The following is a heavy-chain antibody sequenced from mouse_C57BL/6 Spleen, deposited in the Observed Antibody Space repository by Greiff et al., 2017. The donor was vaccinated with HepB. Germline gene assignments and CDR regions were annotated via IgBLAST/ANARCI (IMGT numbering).Heavy chain of an antibody. D-gene: IGHD1-1*01. J-gene: IGHJ1*03. Sequence: QVQLQQPGAELVKPGASVKLSCKASGYTFTSYWMQWVKQRPGQGLEWIGEIDPSDSYTNYNQKFKGKATLTVDTSSSTAYMQLSSLTSEDYAVYYCARRGFYYGSSRYFDVWGTGTTVTVSS. CDR2: IDPSDSYT. CDR1: GYTFTSYW. V-gene: IGHV1-50*01. CDR3: ARRGFYYGSSRYFDV.